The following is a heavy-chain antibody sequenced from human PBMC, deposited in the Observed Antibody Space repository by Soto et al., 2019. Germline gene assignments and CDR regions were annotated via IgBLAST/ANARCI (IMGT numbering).Heavy chain of an antibody. CDR2: ISAYNGNT. CDR1: GYTFTSYG. V-gene: IGHV1-18*01. CDR3: ARDFRCLDTMVRGVIRTRSWFDP. Sequence: ASVKVSCKASGYTFTSYGISWVRQAPGQGLEWMGWISAYNGNTNYAQKLQGRVTMTTDTSTSTAYMELRSLRSDDTAVYYCARDFRCLDTMVRGVIRTRSWFDPWGQGTLVTVSS. J-gene: IGHJ5*02. D-gene: IGHD3-10*01.